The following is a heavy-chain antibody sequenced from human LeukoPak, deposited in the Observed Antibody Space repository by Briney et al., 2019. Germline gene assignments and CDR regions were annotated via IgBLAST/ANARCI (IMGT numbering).Heavy chain of an antibody. CDR1: GYSFTNYG. CDR2: ITAYNGNT. Sequence: ASVKVSCKASGYSFTNYGITWVRQPPAQGLEWMGWITAYNGNTNYAKKLQGRVTMTTDTSTSTAYMELRSLRSDDTAVYYCARPGGTIFGVGLSYAHFDYWGQGTLVTVSS. V-gene: IGHV1-18*01. CDR3: ARPGGTIFGVGLSYAHFDY. J-gene: IGHJ4*02. D-gene: IGHD3-3*01.